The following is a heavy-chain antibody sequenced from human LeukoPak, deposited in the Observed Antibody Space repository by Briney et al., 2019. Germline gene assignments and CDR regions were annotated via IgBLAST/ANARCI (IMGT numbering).Heavy chain of an antibody. CDR1: GGSISSYY. J-gene: IGHJ4*02. D-gene: IGHD3-22*01. V-gene: IGHV4-59*01. Sequence: SQTLSLTCTVSGGSISSYYWSWIRQPPGKWLEWIGYIYYSGSTYYNPSLKSRVTISVDTSKSQFSLKLSSVTAADTAVYYCAREGGMIVVEWGQGTLVTVSS. CDR2: IYYSGST. CDR3: AREGGMIVVE.